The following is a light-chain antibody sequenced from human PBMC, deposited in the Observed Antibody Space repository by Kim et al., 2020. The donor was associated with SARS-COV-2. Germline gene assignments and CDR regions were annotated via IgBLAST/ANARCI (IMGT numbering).Light chain of an antibody. V-gene: IGLV2-14*03. J-gene: IGLJ2*01. CDR3: SSYTTSSSVV. CDR1: SSGVGGYTY. Sequence: QSALTQPASVSGSPGQSITISCTGTSSGVGGYTYVSWYQQPPGKAPKLMIYGVSNRPSGVSNRFSGSKSGNTASLTISGLQAEDEADYYCSSYTTSSSVVFGGGTKLTVL. CDR2: GVS.